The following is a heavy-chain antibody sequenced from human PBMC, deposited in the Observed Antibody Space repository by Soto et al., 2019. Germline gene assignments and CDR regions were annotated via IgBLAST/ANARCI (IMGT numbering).Heavy chain of an antibody. J-gene: IGHJ4*02. CDR1: GQSFSGHS. Sequence: QVQLQQWGAGLVKPSETLSLSCAVYGQSFSGHSWAWIRQPPGKGLEWIGEINESGSTYYNPSLKSRVTNSTDKSKNHVSLKLSSVSAADTAAYFCARGSGIVALPGELEDVNYDYWGQGTLVNVSS. CDR3: ARGSGIVALPGELEDVNYDY. D-gene: IGHD1-1*01. CDR2: INESGST. V-gene: IGHV4-34*01.